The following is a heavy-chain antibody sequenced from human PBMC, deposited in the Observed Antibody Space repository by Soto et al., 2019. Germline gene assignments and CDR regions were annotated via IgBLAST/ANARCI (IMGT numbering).Heavy chain of an antibody. CDR3: VRGSAANVD. CDR1: GGSIGNYY. Sequence: KPSETLSLTCTVSGGSIGNYYWSRIRQPPGKGLEWIGYIYYTGSTNCYPSLGSRVSMSIDTSRNQFSLKLNSVTAADTAIYYCVRGSAANVDWGQGTLVTVSS. CDR2: IYYTGST. V-gene: IGHV4-59*01. J-gene: IGHJ4*02. D-gene: IGHD2-15*01.